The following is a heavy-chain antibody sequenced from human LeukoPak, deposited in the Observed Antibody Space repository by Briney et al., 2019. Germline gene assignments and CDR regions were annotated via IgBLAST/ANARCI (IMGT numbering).Heavy chain of an antibody. CDR3: AKDIFRRDSGY. J-gene: IGHJ4*02. D-gene: IGHD5-24*01. CDR1: GFTFDDYA. CDR2: ISGDGGST. Sequence: PGGSLRLSCAASGFTFDDYAMHWVRQAPGKGLEWVSLISGDGGSTYYADSVKGRFTISRDNSKNSLYLQMNGLRTDDTAFYYCAKDIFRRDSGYWGQGTLVTVSS. V-gene: IGHV3-43*02.